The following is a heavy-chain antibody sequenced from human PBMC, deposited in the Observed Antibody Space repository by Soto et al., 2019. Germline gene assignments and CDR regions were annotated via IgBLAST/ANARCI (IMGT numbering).Heavy chain of an antibody. V-gene: IGHV4-4*02. J-gene: IGHJ4*02. Sequence: PXESLSVHLPVSCVSISSSKWWSWVRQPPGKGLEWIGEIYHSGSTNYKPSLKSRVTISVDKSKNQFSLKLSSVTAADTAVYYCAGRRDGSGSLDDWGQGTLVTVSS. D-gene: IGHD3-10*01. CDR1: CVSISSSKW. CDR2: IYHSGST. CDR3: AGRRDGSGSLDD.